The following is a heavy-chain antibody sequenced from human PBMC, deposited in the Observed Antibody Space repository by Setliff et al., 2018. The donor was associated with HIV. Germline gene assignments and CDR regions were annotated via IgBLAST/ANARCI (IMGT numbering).Heavy chain of an antibody. J-gene: IGHJ4*02. CDR3: ARLGYRWGGNDY. CDR2: INHSGST. V-gene: IGHV4-34*01. D-gene: IGHD7-27*01. Sequence: SETLSLTCAVYGGSFSGYYWSWIRQPPGKGLEWIGEINHSGSTNYNPPLKSRVTISVDTSKNQFSLKLSSVTAADTAVYYCARLGYRWGGNDYWGQGTLVTVTS. CDR1: GGSFSGYY.